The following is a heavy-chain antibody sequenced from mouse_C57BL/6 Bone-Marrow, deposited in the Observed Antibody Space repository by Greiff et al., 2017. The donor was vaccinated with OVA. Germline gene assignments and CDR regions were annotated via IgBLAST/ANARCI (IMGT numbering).Heavy chain of an antibody. V-gene: IGHV5-17*01. CDR1: GFTFSDYG. J-gene: IGHJ3*01. CDR3: ARLRRGTY. D-gene: IGHD2-4*01. Sequence: EVKVEESGGGLVKPGGSLTLSCAASGFTFSDYGMHWVRQAPEKGLEWVAYISSGSSTIYYADPVKGRFTISRDNAKNTLFLQMTSLRSEDTAMYYCARLRRGTYWGQGTLVTVSA. CDR2: ISSGSSTI.